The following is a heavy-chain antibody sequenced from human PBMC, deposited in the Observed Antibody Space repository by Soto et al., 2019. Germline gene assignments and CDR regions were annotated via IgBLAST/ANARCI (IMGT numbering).Heavy chain of an antibody. CDR2: IWYDGSNK. CDR1: GFTFSSYG. Sequence: QVQLVESGGGVVQPGRSLRLSCAASGFTFSSYGMHWVRQAPGKGLEWVAVIWYDGSNKYYADSVKGRFTISRDNSKNTLYLQMNSLRDEDTAVYYCARDGLNYYDSSGPIDYWGQGTLVTVSS. D-gene: IGHD3-22*01. CDR3: ARDGLNYYDSSGPIDY. V-gene: IGHV3-33*01. J-gene: IGHJ4*02.